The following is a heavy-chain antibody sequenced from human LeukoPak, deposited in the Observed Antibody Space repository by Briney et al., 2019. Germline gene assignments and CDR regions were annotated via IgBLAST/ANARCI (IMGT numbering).Heavy chain of an antibody. V-gene: IGHV5-51*01. CDR2: IYPGDSDT. CDR1: GYSFISQW. CDR3: ARRGSGSESFYSLDY. D-gene: IGHD3-10*01. Sequence: GESLKISCKGSGYSFISQWIGWVRQMPGKGLEWMGIIYPGDSDTRHSPSFQGPVTISADKSISTAYLQWSSLKASDTAMYYCARRGSGSESFYSLDYWGQGTLVTVSS. J-gene: IGHJ4*02.